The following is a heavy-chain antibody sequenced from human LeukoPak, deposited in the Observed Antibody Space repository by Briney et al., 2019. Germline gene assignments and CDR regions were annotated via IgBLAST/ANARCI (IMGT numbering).Heavy chain of an antibody. CDR1: AISLSTTGVG. CDR3: AHRTLYYSTALGTSDF. CDR2: TYRNDDK. J-gene: IGHJ4*02. D-gene: IGHD3-10*01. Sequence: SVPTLLNPTQTLPLTCTFSAISLSTTGVGVAWISQPPGKALVWLPPTYRNDDKRYSPSLKSRLTITKDTSKNQVVLTMTNMAPVDTATYDCAHRTLYYSTALGTSDFWGQGILVTVSS. V-gene: IGHV2-5*01.